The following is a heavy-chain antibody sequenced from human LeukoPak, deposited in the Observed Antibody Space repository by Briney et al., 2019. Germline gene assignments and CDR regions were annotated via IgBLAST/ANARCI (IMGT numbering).Heavy chain of an antibody. CDR3: ARGPQPYSSGWYYFDY. CDR2: INPNSGGT. CDR1: GYTFTSYG. Sequence: ASVKVSCKASGYTFTSYGISWVRQAPGQGLEWMGWINPNSGGTNYAQKFQGWVTMTRDTSIGTAYMELSRLRSDDTAVYYCARGPQPYSSGWYYFDYWGQGTLVTVSS. V-gene: IGHV1-2*04. J-gene: IGHJ4*02. D-gene: IGHD6-19*01.